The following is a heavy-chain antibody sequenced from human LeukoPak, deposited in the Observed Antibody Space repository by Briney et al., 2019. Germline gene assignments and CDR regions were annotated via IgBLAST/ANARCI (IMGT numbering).Heavy chain of an antibody. CDR1: GFTFSSYA. CDR2: ISYDGSNK. D-gene: IGHD6-6*01. J-gene: IGHJ6*02. CDR3: ARDVVPNYYYYGMDV. Sequence: PGRSLRLSCAASGFTFSSYAMHWVRQAPGKGLEWVAVISYDGSNKYYADSVKGRFTISRDNSKNTLYLQMNSLRAEDTAVYYCARDVVPNYYYYGMDVWGQGTTVTVSS. V-gene: IGHV3-30*04.